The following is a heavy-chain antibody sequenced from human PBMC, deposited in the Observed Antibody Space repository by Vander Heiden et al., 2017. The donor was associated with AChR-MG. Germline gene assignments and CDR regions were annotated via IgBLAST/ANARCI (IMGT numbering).Heavy chain of an antibody. CDR2: ISSSGSTI. CDR1: GFPFSSYE. D-gene: IGHD6-6*01. Sequence: EVQLEESGGGLVQPGGSLRLSCAASGFPFSSYEMNWVRQAPGKGLEWVSYISSSGSTIYYADSVKGRFTISRDNAKNSLYLQMNSLRAEDTAVYYCARSRIAARRGNWFDPWGQGTLVTVSS. V-gene: IGHV3-48*03. J-gene: IGHJ5*02. CDR3: ARSRIAARRGNWFDP.